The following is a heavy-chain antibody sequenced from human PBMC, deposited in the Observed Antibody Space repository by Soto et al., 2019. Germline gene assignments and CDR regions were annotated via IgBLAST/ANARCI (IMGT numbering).Heavy chain of an antibody. CDR1: GGSISSSNW. J-gene: IGHJ4*02. Sequence: KTSETLSLTCAVSGGSISSSNWWSWVRQPPGKGLEWIGEIHHSGSTNYNPSLKSRVTISVDKSKNQFSLKLSSVTAADTAVYYCARDSGSYPGNYFDYWGQGTLVTVSS. V-gene: IGHV4-4*02. CDR2: IHHSGST. CDR3: ARDSGSYPGNYFDY. D-gene: IGHD1-26*01.